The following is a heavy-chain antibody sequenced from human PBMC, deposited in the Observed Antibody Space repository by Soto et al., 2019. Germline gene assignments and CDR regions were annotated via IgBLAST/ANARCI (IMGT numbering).Heavy chain of an antibody. CDR1: GLTFSSYA. V-gene: IGHV3-23*01. CDR3: AKVPLLWFGTYYFDY. CDR2: ISGSGGST. J-gene: IGHJ4*02. Sequence: GGSLRLSCAASGLTFSSYAMSWVRQAPGKGLEWVSAISGSGGSTYYADSVKGRFTISRDNSKNTLYLQMNSLRAEDTAVYYCAKVPLLWFGTYYFDYWGQGTLVTVSS. D-gene: IGHD3-10*01.